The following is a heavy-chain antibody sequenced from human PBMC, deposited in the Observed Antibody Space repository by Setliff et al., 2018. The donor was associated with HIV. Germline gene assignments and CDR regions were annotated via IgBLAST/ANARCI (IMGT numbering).Heavy chain of an antibody. CDR2: IYYSGST. Sequence: SETLSLTCTVSSGSMNSSSYYWGWIRQPPGKGLEWIGSIYYSGSTYYSPSLESRLTISVDTSKSQFSLNLSSVTAADTAIYYCARRFFTTVVTLAFDIWGQGTMVTVSS. CDR1: SGSMNSSSYY. CDR3: ARRFFTTVVTLAFDI. J-gene: IGHJ3*02. V-gene: IGHV4-39*01. D-gene: IGHD4-4*01.